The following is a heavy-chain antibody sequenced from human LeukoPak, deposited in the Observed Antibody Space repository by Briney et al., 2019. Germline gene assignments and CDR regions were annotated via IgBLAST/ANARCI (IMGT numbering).Heavy chain of an antibody. Sequence: ASVKVSCKASGYTLAGYYMHWLRQAPGQGLEWMGWINPNSGGTNYAQKFQGRVTMTRDTSISTAYMELSRLRSDDTAVYYCARTCSSTSCFDYWGQGTLVTVSS. CDR1: GYTLAGYY. J-gene: IGHJ4*02. CDR3: ARTCSSTSCFDY. V-gene: IGHV1-2*02. D-gene: IGHD2-2*01. CDR2: INPNSGGT.